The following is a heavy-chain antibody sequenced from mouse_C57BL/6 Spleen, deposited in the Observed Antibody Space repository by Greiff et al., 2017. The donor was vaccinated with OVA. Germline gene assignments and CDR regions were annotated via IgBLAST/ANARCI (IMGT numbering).Heavy chain of an antibody. Sequence: VQLQQPGAELVKPGASVKLSCKASGYTFTSYWMQWVKQRPGQGLEWIGEIDPSDSYTNYNQKFKGKATLTVDTSSSTAYMQLSSLTSEDSAVYYCARIYYDYDDGVMDYWGQGTSVTVSS. D-gene: IGHD2-4*01. CDR3: ARIYYDYDDGVMDY. J-gene: IGHJ4*01. CDR1: GYTFTSYW. V-gene: IGHV1-50*01. CDR2: IDPSDSYT.